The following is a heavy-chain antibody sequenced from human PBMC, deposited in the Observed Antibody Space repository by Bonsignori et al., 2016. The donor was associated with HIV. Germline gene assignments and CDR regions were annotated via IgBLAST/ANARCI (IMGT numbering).Heavy chain of an antibody. CDR2: IRYHGGNK. CDR1: GFTFSSYG. J-gene: IGHJ4*02. CDR3: AKNLVPQNIVVVVAASPPDY. V-gene: IGHV3-30*02. Sequence: GGSLRLSCAASGFTFSSYGMHWVRQAPGKGLEWVAFIRYHGGNKYYADSVKGRFTISRDNSKNTLYLEMNSLRAEDTALYYCAKNLVPQNIVVVVAASPPDYWGQGTLVTVSS. D-gene: IGHD2-15*01.